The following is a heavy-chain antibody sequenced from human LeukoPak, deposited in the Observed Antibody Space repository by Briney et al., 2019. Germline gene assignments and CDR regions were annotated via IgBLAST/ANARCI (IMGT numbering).Heavy chain of an antibody. D-gene: IGHD1-14*01. CDR1: GGSSSNYF. J-gene: IGHJ4*02. Sequence: PSETLSLTCTVSGGSSSNYFCTWLRQSARAGLESIGRIHTSGTTYYNPSLKSRVSMSVDTSKNEFSLRLNSVTAADTAVYYCARDPAGHGRYFDYWGQGALVTVSS. CDR2: IHTSGTT. CDR3: ARDPAGHGRYFDY. V-gene: IGHV4-4*07.